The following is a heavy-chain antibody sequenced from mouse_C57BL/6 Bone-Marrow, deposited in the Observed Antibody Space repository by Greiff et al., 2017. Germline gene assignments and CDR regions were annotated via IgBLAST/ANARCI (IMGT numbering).Heavy chain of an antibody. J-gene: IGHJ2*01. CDR3: ARGSYYYGSSEDY. CDR1: GYTFTSYW. D-gene: IGHD1-1*01. Sequence: QVQLQQPGAELVKPGASVKMSCNASGYTFTSYWITWVKQRPGQGLEWIGDIYPGSGSTNYNEKFKSKATLTVDTSSSTAYMQLSSLTSEDSAVYYCARGSYYYGSSEDYWGQGTTLTVSS. CDR2: IYPGSGST. V-gene: IGHV1-55*01.